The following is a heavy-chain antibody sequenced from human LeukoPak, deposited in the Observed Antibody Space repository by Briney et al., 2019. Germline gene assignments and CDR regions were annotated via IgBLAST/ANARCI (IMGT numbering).Heavy chain of an antibody. CDR2: IHYSGST. J-gene: IGHJ4*02. V-gene: IGHV4-39*01. CDR3: ARLPNWNKYYFDY. Sequence: SETLSLTCTVSGGSISSSSYYWGWIRQPPGKGLEWIGSIHYSGSTYYNPSLKSRVTISVDTSKNQFSLKLSSVTAADTAVYYCARLPNWNKYYFDYWGQGTLVTVSS. D-gene: IGHD1/OR15-1a*01. CDR1: GGSISSSSYY.